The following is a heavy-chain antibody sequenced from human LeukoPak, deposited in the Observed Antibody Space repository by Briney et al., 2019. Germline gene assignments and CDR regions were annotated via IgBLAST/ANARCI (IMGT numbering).Heavy chain of an antibody. V-gene: IGHV4-30-2*01. J-gene: IGHJ5*02. Sequence: SQTLSLTCTVSGTSVSSGDYYWTWIRQPPAKALECLGYTHRSGTTYYNPSLQSRVTVSIDFSNNQFSLRLTSVRAADTAVYYCARDLTWKDAWFDPWGQGTLVTVSS. CDR1: GTSVSSGDYY. CDR2: THRSGTT. D-gene: IGHD1-1*01. CDR3: ARDLTWKDAWFDP.